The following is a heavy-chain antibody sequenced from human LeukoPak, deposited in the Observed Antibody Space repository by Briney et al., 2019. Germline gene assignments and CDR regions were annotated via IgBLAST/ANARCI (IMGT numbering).Heavy chain of an antibody. CDR3: ARGPSGSYYYDFDY. D-gene: IGHD1-26*01. Sequence: ASVKVSCKASGYTFTGYYMHWVRQAPGQGLEWMGWINPNSGGTNYAQKFQGRVTMTRDTSISTAYMELSRLRSDDTAVYYCARGPSGSYYYDFDYWGQGTLVTVSS. CDR2: INPNSGGT. CDR1: GYTFTGYY. V-gene: IGHV1-2*02. J-gene: IGHJ4*02.